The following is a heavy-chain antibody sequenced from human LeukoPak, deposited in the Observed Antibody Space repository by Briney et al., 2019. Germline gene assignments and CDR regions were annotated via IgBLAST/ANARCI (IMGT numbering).Heavy chain of an antibody. D-gene: IGHD3-22*01. CDR2: IYYSGST. CDR3: ARRGNYYDSSGYHDAFDI. J-gene: IGHJ3*02. CDR1: GGSISSYY. V-gene: IGHV4-59*08. Sequence: PSETLSLTCTVSGGSISSYYWSWIRQPPGKGLEWIGYIYYSGSTNYNPSLKSRVTISVDTSKNQFSLKLSSVTAADTAVYYCARRGNYYDSSGYHDAFDIWGQGTMVTVSS.